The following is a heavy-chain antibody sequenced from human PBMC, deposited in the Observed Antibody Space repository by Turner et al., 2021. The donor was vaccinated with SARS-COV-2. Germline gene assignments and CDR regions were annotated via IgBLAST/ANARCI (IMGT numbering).Heavy chain of an antibody. J-gene: IGHJ4*02. CDR2: INHSGST. CDR3: ARSGWSLWYFDY. D-gene: IGHD6-19*01. Sequence: QVQLQQWGAGLLKPSETLSLTCTVYGESFSGYYWSWIRQPPGTGLEWIGEINHSGSTNYNPSLKSRVTISVDTSKNQFSLKLSSVTAADTAVYYCARSGWSLWYFDYWGQGTLVTVSS. V-gene: IGHV4-34*01. CDR1: GESFSGYY.